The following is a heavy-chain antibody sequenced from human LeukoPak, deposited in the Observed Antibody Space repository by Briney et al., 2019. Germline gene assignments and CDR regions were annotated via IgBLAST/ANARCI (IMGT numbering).Heavy chain of an antibody. V-gene: IGHV1-2*02. J-gene: IGHJ6*02. CDR3: ARGLDTAMVYGMDV. CDR1: GYTFTGYY. D-gene: IGHD5-18*01. Sequence: ASVKVSCKASGYTFTGYYMHWVRQAPGQGLEWMGWINPNSGGTNYAQKFQGRVTMTRDTSISTAYMELSRLRSDDTAVYYCARGLDTAMVYGMDVWGQGTTVTVSS. CDR2: INPNSGGT.